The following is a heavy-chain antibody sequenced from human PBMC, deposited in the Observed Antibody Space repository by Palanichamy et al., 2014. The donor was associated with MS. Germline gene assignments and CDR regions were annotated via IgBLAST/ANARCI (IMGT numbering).Heavy chain of an antibody. CDR3: AMIHSGSYAFDI. CDR1: GFTFSIYG. D-gene: IGHD1-26*01. CDR2: IRYDGGSK. V-gene: IGHV3-30*02. J-gene: IGHJ3*02. Sequence: GSLRLSCAASGFTFSIYGMHWVRQAPGKGLEWVALIRYDGGSKYYADSVKVRFTISRDNPKNTLYLRMNSLRAEDTAVYYCAMIHSGSYAFDIWGQGTMVTVSS.